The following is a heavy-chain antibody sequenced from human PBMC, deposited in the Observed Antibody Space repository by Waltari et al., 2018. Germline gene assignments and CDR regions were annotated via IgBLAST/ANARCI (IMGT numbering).Heavy chain of an antibody. CDR2: IYHSGST. Sequence: QVQLQESGPGLVKPSGTLSLTCAVSGGSISSSNWWSWVRQPPGKGLEWIGEIYHSGSTNYTPSLKSRVTISGDKSKNQFSLKLSSVTAADTAVYYCARDKVATIPGDDAFDIWGQGTMVTVSS. CDR3: ARDKVATIPGDDAFDI. V-gene: IGHV4-4*02. J-gene: IGHJ3*02. CDR1: GGSISSSNW. D-gene: IGHD5-12*01.